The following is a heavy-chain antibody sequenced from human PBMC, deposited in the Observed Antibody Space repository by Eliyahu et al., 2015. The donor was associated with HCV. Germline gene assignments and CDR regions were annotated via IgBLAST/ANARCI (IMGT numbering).Heavy chain of an antibody. V-gene: IGHV4-34*01. D-gene: IGHD3-3*01. CDR3: ASSLTIFGVVKYYYGMDV. CDR1: GXXFXXYX. CDR2: INHSGST. J-gene: IGHJ6*02. Sequence: QVQLQQWGAGLLKPSETLSLTCVVYGXXFXXYXWXWIRQPPGKGLEWIGEINHSGSTNYNPSLKSRVTISVDTSKHQFSLKLSSVTAADTAVYYCASSLTIFGVVKYYYGMDVWGQGTTVTVSS.